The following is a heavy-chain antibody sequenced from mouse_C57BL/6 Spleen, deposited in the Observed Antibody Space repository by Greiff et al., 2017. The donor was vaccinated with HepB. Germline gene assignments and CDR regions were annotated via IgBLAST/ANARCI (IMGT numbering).Heavy chain of an antibody. J-gene: IGHJ1*03. CDR3: ARGNYDYDWYFDV. V-gene: IGHV1-26*01. CDR1: GYTFTDYY. D-gene: IGHD2-4*01. Sequence: VQLQQSGPELVKPGASVKISCKASGYTFTDYYMNWVKQSHGKSLEWIGDINHNNGGTSYNQKFKGKATLTVDKSSSTAYMELRSLTSEDSAVYYCARGNYDYDWYFDVWGTGTTVTVSS. CDR2: INHNNGGT.